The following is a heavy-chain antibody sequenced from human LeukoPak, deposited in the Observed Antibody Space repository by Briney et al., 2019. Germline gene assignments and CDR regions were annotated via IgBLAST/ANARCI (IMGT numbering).Heavy chain of an antibody. Sequence: GGSLRLSCAASGFTFSSYAMSWVRQAPGKGPEWVSAISGSGGSTYYADSVKGRFTISRDNSKNTLYLQMNSLRAEDTAVYYCAKTSWGSLQAFDIWGQGTMVTVSS. CDR2: ISGSGGST. V-gene: IGHV3-23*01. J-gene: IGHJ3*02. D-gene: IGHD3-16*01. CDR3: AKTSWGSLQAFDI. CDR1: GFTFSSYA.